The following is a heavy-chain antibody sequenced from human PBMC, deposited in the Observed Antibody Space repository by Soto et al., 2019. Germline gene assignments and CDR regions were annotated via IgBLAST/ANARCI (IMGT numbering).Heavy chain of an antibody. J-gene: IGHJ5*02. D-gene: IGHD3-3*01. V-gene: IGHV4-59*01. CDR3: ARFFYDFWSGYPNWFDP. Sequence: SETLSLTCTVSGGSISSYYWSWIRQPPGKGLEWIGYIYYSGSTNYNPSLKSRVTISVDTSKNQFSLKLSSVTAADTAVYYCARFFYDFWSGYPNWFDPWGQGTLVTVSS. CDR2: IYYSGST. CDR1: GGSISSYY.